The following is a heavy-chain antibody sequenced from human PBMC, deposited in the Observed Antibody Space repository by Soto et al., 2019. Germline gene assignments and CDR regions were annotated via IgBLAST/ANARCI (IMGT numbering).Heavy chain of an antibody. J-gene: IGHJ4*02. Sequence: LRLSCAASVFTFSSYEMNWVRQAPGKGLEWVSYISSSGSTTYYADSVKGRFTISRDNAKNSLYLQMKSLRAEDTAVYYCARVGDFWSGYFDYWGQGTLVTVSS. D-gene: IGHD3-3*01. CDR1: VFTFSSYE. V-gene: IGHV3-48*03. CDR2: ISSSGSTT. CDR3: ARVGDFWSGYFDY.